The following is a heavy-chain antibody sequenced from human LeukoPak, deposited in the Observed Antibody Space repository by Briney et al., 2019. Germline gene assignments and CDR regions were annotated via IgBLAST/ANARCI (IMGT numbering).Heavy chain of an antibody. CDR3: AMTRWSLDY. CDR2: INHSGST. V-gene: IGHV4-34*01. D-gene: IGHD6-13*01. CDR1: GESFSDFY. J-gene: IGHJ4*02. Sequence: PSETLSLTCAVYGESFSDFYWSWIRQPPGKGLEWIGEINHSGSTNYNPSLESRVTISVDTSKSQFSLRLSSVTAADTAVYYCAMTRWSLDYWGQGTLVTVSS.